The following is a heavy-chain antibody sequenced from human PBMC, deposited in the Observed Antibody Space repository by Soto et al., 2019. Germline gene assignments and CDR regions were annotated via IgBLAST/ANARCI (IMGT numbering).Heavy chain of an antibody. J-gene: IGHJ5*02. CDR3: ARASGSSYWFDP. Sequence: QVQLVQSGAEVKKTGASVKVSCKASGYTFTSYGISWVRQAPGQGLEWMGWISAYNGNTNDAQKLQGRVTMTTDTSTSTVYMELRSLRSDDTAVYYCARASGSSYWFDPWGQGTLVTVSS. D-gene: IGHD1-26*01. V-gene: IGHV1-18*01. CDR1: GYTFTSYG. CDR2: ISAYNGNT.